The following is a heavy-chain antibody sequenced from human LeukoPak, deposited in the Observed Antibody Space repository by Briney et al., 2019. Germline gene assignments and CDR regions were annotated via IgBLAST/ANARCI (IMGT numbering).Heavy chain of an antibody. D-gene: IGHD2-21*02. J-gene: IGHJ5*02. CDR1: GFTFSSYA. CDR3: ARDAPYCGGDCYGLWFDP. CDR2: IYSGGST. V-gene: IGHV3-23*03. Sequence: GGSLRLSCAASGFTFSSYAMSWVRQAPGKGLEWVSVIYSGGSTYYADSVKGRFTISRDNSKNTLYLQMNSLRAEDTAVYYCARDAPYCGGDCYGLWFDPWGQGTLVTVSS.